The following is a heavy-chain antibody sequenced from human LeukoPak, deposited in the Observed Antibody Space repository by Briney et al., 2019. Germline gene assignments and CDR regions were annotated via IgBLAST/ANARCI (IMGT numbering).Heavy chain of an antibody. CDR3: ARFIAAAIDYFDY. CDR2: INPNSGGT. Sequence: ASVKVSCKVSGYTLTGYYMHWVRQAPGQGLEWMGRINPNSGGTNYAQKFQGRVTMTRDTSISTAYMELSRLRSDDTAVYYCARFIAAAIDYFDYWGQGTLVTVSS. D-gene: IGHD6-13*01. CDR1: GYTLTGYY. J-gene: IGHJ4*02. V-gene: IGHV1-2*06.